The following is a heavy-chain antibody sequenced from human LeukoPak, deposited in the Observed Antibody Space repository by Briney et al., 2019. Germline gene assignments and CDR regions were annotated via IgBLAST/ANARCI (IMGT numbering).Heavy chain of an antibody. D-gene: IGHD5-18*01. V-gene: IGHV3-23*01. CDR1: GFPFETNA. J-gene: IGHJ4*02. CDR3: AKDWIQFNRVFDCFDS. Sequence: GGSLRLSCATSGFPFETNAMSWVRQAPGKGLEWVAAIGNTETFYADSVTGRFTISRDNSKNTVNLQMNRLRVEDTAIYYCAKDWIQFNRVFDCFDSWGQGTLVTVSS. CDR2: IGNTET.